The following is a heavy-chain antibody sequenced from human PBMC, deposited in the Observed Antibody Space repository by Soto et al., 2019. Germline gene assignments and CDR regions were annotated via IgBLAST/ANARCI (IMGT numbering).Heavy chain of an antibody. CDR2: GYYSGNT. D-gene: IGHD6-13*01. CDR3: ARKGAAASYAHYYMDV. Sequence: QVQLQESGPGLVKPSETLSLTCTVSGGSISPYYWSWIRQPPGKGLEWIGYGYYSGNTKYNPSLESRVTISVDTSRNRFSLNLTSATAADTAVYYCARKGAAASYAHYYMDVWGRGTAVTVSS. CDR1: GGSISPYY. J-gene: IGHJ6*03. V-gene: IGHV4-59*01.